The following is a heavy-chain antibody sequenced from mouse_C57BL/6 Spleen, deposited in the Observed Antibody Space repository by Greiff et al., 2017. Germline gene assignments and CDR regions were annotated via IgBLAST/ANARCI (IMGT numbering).Heavy chain of an antibody. Sequence: VQLQQSGAELVRPGASVTLSCKASGYTFTDYEMHWVKQTPVHGLEWIGALDPETGGTAYNQKFKGKAILTADKSSSTAYMELRSLTSEDSAVYYCTINYYGSSYSWYFDVWGTGTTVTVSS. D-gene: IGHD1-1*01. CDR2: LDPETGGT. CDR3: TINYYGSSYSWYFDV. CDR1: GYTFTDYE. J-gene: IGHJ1*03. V-gene: IGHV1-15*01.